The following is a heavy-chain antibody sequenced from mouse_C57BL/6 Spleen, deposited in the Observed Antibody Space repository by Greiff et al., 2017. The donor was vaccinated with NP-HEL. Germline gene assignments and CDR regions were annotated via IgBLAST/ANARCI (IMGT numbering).Heavy chain of an antibody. CDR3: ARDYYGSPSWFAY. V-gene: IGHV5-17*01. Sequence: EVMLVESGGGLVKPGGSLKLSCAASGFTFSDYGMHWVRQAPEKGLEWVAYISSGSSTIYYADTVKGRFTISRDNAKNTLFLQMTSLRSEDTAMYYCARDYYGSPSWFAYWGQGTLVTVSA. D-gene: IGHD1-1*01. CDR1: GFTFSDYG. CDR2: ISSGSSTI. J-gene: IGHJ3*01.